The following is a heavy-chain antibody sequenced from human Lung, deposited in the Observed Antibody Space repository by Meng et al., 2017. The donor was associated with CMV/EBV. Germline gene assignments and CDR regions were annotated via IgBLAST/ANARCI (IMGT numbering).Heavy chain of an antibody. J-gene: IGHJ4*02. CDR1: CGSISISTW. D-gene: IGHD6-19*01. CDR3: ARDPYATGWAG. V-gene: IGHV4-4*02. Sequence: QIELQESGPGLVKTSGTLSLTCAVSCGSISISTWWSWVRQPPGKGLEWIGEIYHSGGTNYNPSLRGRVTISLDKSKNQFSLTLRSVTAADTAVYYCARDPYATGWAGWGQGTLVTVSS. CDR2: IYHSGGT.